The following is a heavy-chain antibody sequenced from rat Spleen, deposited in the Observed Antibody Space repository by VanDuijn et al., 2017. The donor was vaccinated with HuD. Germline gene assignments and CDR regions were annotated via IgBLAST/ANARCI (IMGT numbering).Heavy chain of an antibody. J-gene: IGHJ1*01. D-gene: IGHD1-2*01. CDR2: IGTGGGNT. CDR1: GFSFSMYG. Sequence: EVQLVDHGGGLVQPGRSLKLSCAPSGFSFSMYGMAWVRQAPTKGLEWVASIGTGGGNTYYRDSVKGRFTISRDNAKNTLYRQIDSLRSEDTATYYCTAYSSYWYFDFWGPGTMVTVSS. V-gene: IGHV5S13*01. CDR3: TAYSSYWYFDF.